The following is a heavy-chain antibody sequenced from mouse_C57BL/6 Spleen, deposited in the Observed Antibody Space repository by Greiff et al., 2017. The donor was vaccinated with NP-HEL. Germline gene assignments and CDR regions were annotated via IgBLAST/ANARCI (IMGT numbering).Heavy chain of an antibody. CDR1: GYTFTSYW. V-gene: IGHV1-61*01. Sequence: QVQLQQPGAELVRPGSSVKLSCKASGYTFTSYWMDWVKQRPGQGLEWIGNIYPSDSETHYNQKFKDKATLTVDKSSSTAYMQLSSLTSEDSAVYYCAIGPYDGYYGYWYFDVWGTGTTVTVSS. J-gene: IGHJ1*03. D-gene: IGHD2-3*01. CDR2: IYPSDSET. CDR3: AIGPYDGYYGYWYFDV.